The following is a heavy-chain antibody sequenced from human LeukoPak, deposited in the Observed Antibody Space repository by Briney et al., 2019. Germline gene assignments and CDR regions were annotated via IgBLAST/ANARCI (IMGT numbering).Heavy chain of an antibody. CDR2: IRNKANSYAT. V-gene: IGHV3-72*01. CDR3: VRLYWGSGLTDY. D-gene: IGHD7-27*01. Sequence: GGSLRLSCAASGFTFSSYAMNWVRQAPGKGLEWVGRIRNKANSYATEYAASVKGRFTISRDDSQNSLYLQMNSLRTEDTAVYFCVRLYWGSGLTDYWGQGTLVTVSS. CDR1: GFTFSSYA. J-gene: IGHJ4*02.